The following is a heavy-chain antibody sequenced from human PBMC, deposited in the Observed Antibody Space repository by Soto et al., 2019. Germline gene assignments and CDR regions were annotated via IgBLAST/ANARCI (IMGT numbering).Heavy chain of an antibody. J-gene: IGHJ4*02. Sequence: QVQRVQSGAEEKKPGASVKVSCKASGYTFTNYAMHWVRQAPGQGLEWMEWINGGNGNTRYSQKFQGRLTISRDTSASTAYMELSSLRSEDTAVYYCARWGSGSEYWGQGTLVPVSS. V-gene: IGHV1-3*05. CDR3: ARWGSGSEY. CDR2: INGGNGNT. CDR1: GYTFTNYA. D-gene: IGHD3-22*01.